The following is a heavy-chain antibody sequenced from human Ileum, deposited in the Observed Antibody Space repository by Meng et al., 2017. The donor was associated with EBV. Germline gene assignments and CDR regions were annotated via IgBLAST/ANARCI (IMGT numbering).Heavy chain of an antibody. CDR3: ARVGQWLPIDY. V-gene: IGHV4-4*02. D-gene: IGHD6-19*01. CDR1: GGSVSSSNW. J-gene: IGHJ4*02. Sequence: ESGSGLWKPSWALLLACVVAGGSVSSSNWWSWVRQPPGKGLEWIGEIYHSGSTNYNPYLKSRVTIPVDKSKNQFSLNLSSVTAADTAVYYCARVGQWLPIDYWGQGTLVTVSS. CDR2: IYHSGST.